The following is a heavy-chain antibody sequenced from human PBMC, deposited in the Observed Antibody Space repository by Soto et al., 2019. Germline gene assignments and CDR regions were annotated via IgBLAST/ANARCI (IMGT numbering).Heavy chain of an antibody. CDR2: LSSSSSYI. CDR1: GFIFSNYN. D-gene: IGHD3-10*01. J-gene: IGHJ5*02. CDR3: ARVPVGNGTSLYRFGWFDL. Sequence: EVQLVESGGGLVKPGGSLRLSCAASGFIFSNYNMDWVRQAPGKGLEWVASLSSSSSYIYYADSVRGRFTTFRGNAKNSLYLRMNSLRVEDTAVYYCARVPVGNGTSLYRFGWFDLWGQGTLVTVSS. V-gene: IGHV3-21*01.